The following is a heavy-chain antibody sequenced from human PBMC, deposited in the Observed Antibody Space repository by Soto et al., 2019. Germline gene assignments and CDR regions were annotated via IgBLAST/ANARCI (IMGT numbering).Heavy chain of an antibody. V-gene: IGHV1-46*03. CDR3: AREREASGDCSSSSCIIGWFDR. Sequence: ASVKASCKASGYTFTRYCMTWVGQAPGQRLEWMGIINPSGGSTSYAQKFQGRVTMTRDTSTSTVYMELSSLRSEDTAVYYCAREREASGDCSSSSCIIGWFDRWGQGTLVTVSS. J-gene: IGHJ5*02. D-gene: IGHD2-2*01. CDR2: INPSGGST. CDR1: GYTFTRYC.